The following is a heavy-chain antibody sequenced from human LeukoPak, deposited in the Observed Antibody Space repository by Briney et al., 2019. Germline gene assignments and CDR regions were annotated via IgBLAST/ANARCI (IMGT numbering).Heavy chain of an antibody. CDR3: TRGWSSAGAFDI. V-gene: IGHV4-61*02. D-gene: IGHD6-19*01. CDR2: IYFSGNT. Sequence: SETLSLTCTVSGGSISSGSYYWSWIRQPAGKGLEWIGRIYFSGNTDQNPSLKSRVTVSMDSSKNQFSLEMKSVTAADTAVYYCTRGWSSAGAFDIWGQGTMVTVSS. CDR1: GGSISSGSYY. J-gene: IGHJ3*02.